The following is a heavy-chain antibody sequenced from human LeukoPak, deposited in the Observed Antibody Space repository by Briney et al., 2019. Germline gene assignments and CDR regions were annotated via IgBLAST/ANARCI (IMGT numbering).Heavy chain of an antibody. CDR3: ARDYYGSKSSSFDP. Sequence: GASVKVSCKASGYTFTGYYMHWVRQAPGQGLEWLGWMNPNSGNTGYAQNFQGRVTMTRDTSIDTAYMELTSLRYEDTGVYYCARDYYGSKSSSFDPWGQGTLVTVSS. D-gene: IGHD3-10*01. CDR1: GYTFTGYY. CDR2: MNPNSGNT. J-gene: IGHJ5*02. V-gene: IGHV1-8*02.